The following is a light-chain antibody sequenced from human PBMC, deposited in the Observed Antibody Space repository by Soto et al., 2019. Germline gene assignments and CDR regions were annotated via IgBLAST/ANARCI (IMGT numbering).Light chain of an antibody. CDR1: RSNIGSNL. CDR3: ASWDDSLKGVL. J-gene: IGLJ3*02. Sequence: QSALTQPPSVSGTPGQRVSISCSGGRSNIGSNLVSWYQQLPGTAPKLLLYFNDQRPSGVPDRFSGSKSGTSASLAVSELQSEDEADYFCASWDDSLKGVLFGGGTKLTVL. CDR2: FND. V-gene: IGLV1-44*01.